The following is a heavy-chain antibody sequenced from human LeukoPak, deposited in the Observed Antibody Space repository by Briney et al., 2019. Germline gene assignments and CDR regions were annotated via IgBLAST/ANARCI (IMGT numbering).Heavy chain of an antibody. V-gene: IGHV1-18*01. Sequence: ASVKVSCKASGYTFTSYGISWVRQAPGQGLEWMGWISAYNGNTNYAQKLQGRVTMTTDTSTSTAYMELRSLRSDDTAVYYCARDRELLDLWYFDLWGRGTLVTVSS. CDR3: ARDRELLDLWYFDL. CDR2: ISAYNGNT. J-gene: IGHJ2*01. D-gene: IGHD1-26*01. CDR1: GYTFTSYG.